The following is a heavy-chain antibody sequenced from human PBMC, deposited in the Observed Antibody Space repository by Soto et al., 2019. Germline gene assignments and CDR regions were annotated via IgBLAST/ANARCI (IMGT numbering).Heavy chain of an antibody. Sequence: ASGKVSCKASGYTFTNYAIHWVRQAPGQRLEWMGWINAGNGNTKYSQKFQGRVTITRDTSASTAYMELSSLRSEDTAVYYCARDFRKKRITIFGVGYNWFDPWGQGTLVTVSS. J-gene: IGHJ5*02. D-gene: IGHD3-3*01. CDR2: INAGNGNT. CDR3: ARDFRKKRITIFGVGYNWFDP. CDR1: GYTFTNYA. V-gene: IGHV1-3*01.